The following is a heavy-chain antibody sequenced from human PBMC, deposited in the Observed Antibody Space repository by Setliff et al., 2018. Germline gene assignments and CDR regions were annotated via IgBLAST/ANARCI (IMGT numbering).Heavy chain of an antibody. CDR1: GGSISSSTNY. V-gene: IGHV4-39*07. CDR2: IYDRGST. J-gene: IGHJ5*02. Sequence: SETLSLTCTVSGGSISSSTNYWGWIRQPPGKGLEWIGNIYDRGSTHYNPSLKSRVTISEDTSKGQSSLKLSSVTAADTAVYYCARGFTAQPAMLRGNWFDPWGRGTLVTVSS. CDR3: ARGFTAQPAMLRGNWFDP. D-gene: IGHD3-16*01.